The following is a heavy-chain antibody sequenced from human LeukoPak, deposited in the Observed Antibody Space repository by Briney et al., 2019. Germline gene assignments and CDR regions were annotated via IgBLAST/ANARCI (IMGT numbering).Heavy chain of an antibody. Sequence: GGSLRLSCAASGFTFSSHWMSWVRQAPGRGLEWVANIKQDGSEKYYVDSVKGRFTISRDNAKNSLYLQMNSLRAEDTAVYYCARDRSWRRGYSGYDTNFDYWGQGTLVTVSS. CDR1: GFTFSSHW. J-gene: IGHJ4*02. V-gene: IGHV3-7*01. CDR2: IKQDGSEK. D-gene: IGHD5-12*01. CDR3: ARDRSWRRGYSGYDTNFDY.